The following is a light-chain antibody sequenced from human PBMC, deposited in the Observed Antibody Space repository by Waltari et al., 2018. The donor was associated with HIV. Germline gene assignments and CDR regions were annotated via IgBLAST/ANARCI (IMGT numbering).Light chain of an antibody. CDR1: SSDVGGYNS. V-gene: IGLV2-14*01. CDR2: EVS. Sequence: QSALPQPASVSGSPGQSITISCTGTSSDVGGYNSVSWYQQHPGKAPQLMIYEVSNRPSGVSNRFSGSKSGNTASLTISGLQAEDEADYYCCSYAGTSTVVFGGGTKLTVL. CDR3: CSYAGTSTVV. J-gene: IGLJ2*01.